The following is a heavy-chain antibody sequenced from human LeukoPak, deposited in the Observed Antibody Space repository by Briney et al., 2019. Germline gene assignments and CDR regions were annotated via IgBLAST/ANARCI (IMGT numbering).Heavy chain of an antibody. J-gene: IGHJ4*02. D-gene: IGHD3-10*01. CDR2: IIPIFGTA. Sequence: ASVKVSCKASGGTFSSYAISWVRQAPGQGLEWMGGIIPIFGTANYAQKFQGRVTITADESTSTAYMELSSLRSEDTAVYYCARDSWVRDDGQPGDYWGQGTLVTVSS. CDR3: ARDSWVRDDGQPGDY. V-gene: IGHV1-69*01. CDR1: GGTFSSYA.